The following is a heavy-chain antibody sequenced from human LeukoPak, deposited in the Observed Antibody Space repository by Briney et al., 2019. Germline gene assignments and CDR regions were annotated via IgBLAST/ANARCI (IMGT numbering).Heavy chain of an antibody. CDR2: VYTSGNT. V-gene: IGHV4-4*07. D-gene: IGHD5-12*01. J-gene: IGHJ6*02. CDR1: GGSISSYY. CDR3: AGRVATGSMDV. Sequence: SETLSLTCTVSGGSISSYYWSWIRQPAGKGLEWIGRVYTSGNTNYNPSLKSRVTISVDTSKNQFSLEVNSVTAADTAVYYCAGRVATGSMDVWGQGTTVAVSS.